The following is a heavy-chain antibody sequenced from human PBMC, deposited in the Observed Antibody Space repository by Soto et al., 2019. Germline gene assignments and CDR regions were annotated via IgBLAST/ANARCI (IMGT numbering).Heavy chain of an antibody. D-gene: IGHD4-17*01. CDR2: IYYSGST. Sequence: SETLSLTCTVSGGSISSSSYYWGWIRQPPGKGLEWIGSIYYSGSTYYNPSLKSRVTISVDTSKNQFSLKLSSVTAADTAVYHCARHWGPTVTTQPYFDYWGQGTLVTVSS. CDR3: ARHWGPTVTTQPYFDY. V-gene: IGHV4-39*01. CDR1: GGSISSSSYY. J-gene: IGHJ4*02.